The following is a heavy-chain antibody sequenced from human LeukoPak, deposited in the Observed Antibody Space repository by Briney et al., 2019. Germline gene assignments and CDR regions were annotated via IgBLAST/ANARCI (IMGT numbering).Heavy chain of an antibody. Sequence: SETLSLTCTVPGGSISSYYWSWIRQPPGKGLEWIGYIYYSGSTNYNPSLKSRVTISVDTSKNQFSLKLSSVTAADTAVYYCARVSAGGRGSGWQGVVAFDIWGQGTMVTVSS. CDR3: ARVSAGGRGSGWQGVVAFDI. D-gene: IGHD6-19*01. V-gene: IGHV4-59*01. J-gene: IGHJ3*02. CDR2: IYYSGST. CDR1: GGSISSYY.